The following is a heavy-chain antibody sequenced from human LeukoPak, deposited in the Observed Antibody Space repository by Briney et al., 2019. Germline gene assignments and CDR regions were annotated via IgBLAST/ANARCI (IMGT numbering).Heavy chain of an antibody. D-gene: IGHD4-17*01. Sequence: PSETLSLTCTVSGGSISSGGYYWSWIRQHPGKGLEWIGYIYYSGSTYYNPSLKSRVTISVDTSKNQFSLKLSSVTAADTAVYYCARHSRRSLDAFDIWGQGTMVTVSS. CDR3: ARHSRRSLDAFDI. J-gene: IGHJ3*02. CDR2: IYYSGST. V-gene: IGHV4-31*03. CDR1: GGSISSGGYY.